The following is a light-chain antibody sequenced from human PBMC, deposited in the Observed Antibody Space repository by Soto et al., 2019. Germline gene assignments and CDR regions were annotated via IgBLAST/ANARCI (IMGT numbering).Light chain of an antibody. V-gene: IGKV3-11*01. CDR2: DAF. CDR1: QSISTY. CDR3: QQRSNWPMYT. Sequence: EIVLKQSPATLSLSPGERATLSCRASQSISTYLAWYQQKPGQPPRLLIYDAFNRATDMLARFSGSGSGTDFTLTIISLEPEYFAVYYCQQRSNWPMYTFGQGTKLEIK. J-gene: IGKJ2*01.